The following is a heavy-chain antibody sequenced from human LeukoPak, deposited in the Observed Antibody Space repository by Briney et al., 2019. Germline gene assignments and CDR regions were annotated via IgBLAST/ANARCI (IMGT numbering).Heavy chain of an antibody. CDR2: IYYSGST. D-gene: IGHD2-2*01. CDR3: ARDARSTSVGYYYYYGMDA. CDR1: GGSISSYY. J-gene: IGHJ6*02. V-gene: IGHV4-59*01. Sequence: SETLSLTCTVSGGSISSYYWSWIRQPPGKGLEWIGYIYYSGSTNYNPSLKSRVTISVDTSKNQFSLKLSSVTAADTAVYYCARDARSTSVGYYYYYGMDAWGQGTTVTVSS.